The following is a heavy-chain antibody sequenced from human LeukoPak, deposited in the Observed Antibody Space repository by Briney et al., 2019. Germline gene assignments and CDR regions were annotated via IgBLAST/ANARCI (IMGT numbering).Heavy chain of an antibody. CDR2: ISYDGSNK. Sequence: GGSLRLSCAASGFTFSSYGMHWVRQAPGKGLEWVAVISYDGSNKYYADSVKGRFTISRDNSKNTLYLQMNSLRAEDTAVYYCALLYYYGSGSYSNFDYWGQGTLVTVSS. V-gene: IGHV3-30*03. J-gene: IGHJ4*02. D-gene: IGHD3-10*01. CDR3: ALLYYYGSGSYSNFDY. CDR1: GFTFSSYG.